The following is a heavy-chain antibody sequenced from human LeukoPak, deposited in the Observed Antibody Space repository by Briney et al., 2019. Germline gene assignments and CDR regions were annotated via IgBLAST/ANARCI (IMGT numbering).Heavy chain of an antibody. CDR1: GFTFSSYA. J-gene: IGHJ6*02. Sequence: GGSLRLSCAASGFTFSSYAMSWVRQAPGKGLEWVSAISGSGGSTYYADSVKGRFTISRDNAKNSLYLQMNDLRAEDTALYYCAKGDSGNYYGYYYGMDVWGQGTTVTVSS. CDR3: AKGDSGNYYGYYYGMDV. CDR2: ISGSGGST. V-gene: IGHV3-23*01. D-gene: IGHD3-22*01.